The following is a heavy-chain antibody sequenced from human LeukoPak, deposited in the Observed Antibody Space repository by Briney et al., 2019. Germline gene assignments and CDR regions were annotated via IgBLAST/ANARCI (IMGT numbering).Heavy chain of an antibody. CDR1: GYTFINYY. D-gene: IGHD5-24*01. Sequence: ASVKVSCKASGYTFINYYMHWVRQAPGQGLEWMGIINPSGGGATYVEKSQGRVTMTRDTSTNTVFMELSSLRFDDTAVYYCAREPPTPVGTKKWLPFDVWGQGTMVIVSS. CDR2: INPSGGGA. V-gene: IGHV1-46*01. J-gene: IGHJ3*01. CDR3: AREPPTPVGTKKWLPFDV.